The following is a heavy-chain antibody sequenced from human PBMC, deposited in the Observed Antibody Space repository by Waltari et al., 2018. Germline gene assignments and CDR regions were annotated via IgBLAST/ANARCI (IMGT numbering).Heavy chain of an antibody. CDR1: GFTFSSQG. Sequence: QVQLVESGGGVVQPGRSLSLSCAASGFTFSSQGMPWVRQAPGKGLEWGAVIWYDGSNKYYADSVKGRFTISRDNSKNTLYLQMNSLRAEDAAVYYCARDVRGYSYGLNYWGQGTLVTVSS. D-gene: IGHD5-18*01. J-gene: IGHJ4*02. V-gene: IGHV3-33*01. CDR2: IWYDGSNK. CDR3: ARDVRGYSYGLNY.